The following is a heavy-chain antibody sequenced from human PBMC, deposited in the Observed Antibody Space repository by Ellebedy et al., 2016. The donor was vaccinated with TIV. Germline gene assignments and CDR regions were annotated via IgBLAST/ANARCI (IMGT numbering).Heavy chain of an antibody. CDR1: GYTFTGYY. D-gene: IGHD3-3*01. CDR3: ARESPRPDNIYDFWSGYWGGFDY. Sequence: ASVKVSCXASGYTFTGYYMHWVRQAPGQGLEWMGWINPNSGGTNYAQKFQGRVTMTRDTSISTAYMELSRLRSDDTAVYYCARESPRPDNIYDFWSGYWGGFDYWGQGTLVTVSS. CDR2: INPNSGGT. V-gene: IGHV1-2*02. J-gene: IGHJ4*02.